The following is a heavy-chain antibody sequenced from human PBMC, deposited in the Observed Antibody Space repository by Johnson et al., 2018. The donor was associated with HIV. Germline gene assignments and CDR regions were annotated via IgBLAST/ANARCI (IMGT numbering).Heavy chain of an antibody. CDR1: GFTFSSYA. D-gene: IGHD3/OR15-3a*01. J-gene: IGHJ3*02. V-gene: IGHV3-64*01. Sequence: VQLVESGGGLVQPGGSLRLSCAASGFTFSSYAMHWVRQAPGKGLEYVSAISSNGGSTYYANSVKGRFTISRDNSKNTLYLQMNSLRAEDTAVYYCARSGDSIGSFWAGGAFDIWGQGTMVTVSS. CDR3: ARSGDSIGSFWAGGAFDI. CDR2: ISSNGGST.